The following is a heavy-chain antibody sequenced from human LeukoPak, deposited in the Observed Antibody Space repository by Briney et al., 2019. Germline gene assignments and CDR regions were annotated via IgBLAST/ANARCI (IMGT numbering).Heavy chain of an antibody. CDR3: AKDIWVVWGSSDAFDI. V-gene: IGHV3-48*01. J-gene: IGHJ3*02. D-gene: IGHD3-16*01. CDR1: GFTFSSYS. CDR2: ISSSSSTI. Sequence: AGGSLRLSCAASGFTFSSYSMNWVRQAPGKGLEWVSYISSSSSTIYYADSVEGRFTISRDNAKNTLYLQMNSLRAEDTAVYYCAKDIWVVWGSSDAFDIWGQGTMVTVSS.